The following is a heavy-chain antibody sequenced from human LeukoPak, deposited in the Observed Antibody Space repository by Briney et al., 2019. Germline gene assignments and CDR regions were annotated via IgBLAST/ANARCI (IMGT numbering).Heavy chain of an antibody. J-gene: IGHJ4*02. CDR2: INIDGSST. CDR1: GFTFSSYW. D-gene: IGHD2-15*01. V-gene: IGHV3-74*01. Sequence: PGGSLRLSCAASGFTFSSYWMHWVRHAPGKGRGCVSRINIDGSSTSYAESVKGRFTISSDNANNKLYLQMNSLRADDTAVYYCARGEYLGYCSGGSCPPAGYWGQGTLVTVSS. CDR3: ARGEYLGYCSGGSCPPAGY.